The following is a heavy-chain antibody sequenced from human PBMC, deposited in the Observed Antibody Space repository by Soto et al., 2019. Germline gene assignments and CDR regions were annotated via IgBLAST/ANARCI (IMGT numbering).Heavy chain of an antibody. V-gene: IGHV1-69*13. CDR3: ARDFHPTRYGMDV. CDR1: GGTFSSYA. J-gene: IGHJ6*02. Sequence: GASVKVSCIACGGTFSSYAISRVRQAPGQGLEWMGGIIPIFGTANYAQKFQGRVTITADESTSTAYMELSSLRSEDTAVYYCARDFHPTRYGMDVWGQGTTVTVSS. CDR2: IIPIFGTA.